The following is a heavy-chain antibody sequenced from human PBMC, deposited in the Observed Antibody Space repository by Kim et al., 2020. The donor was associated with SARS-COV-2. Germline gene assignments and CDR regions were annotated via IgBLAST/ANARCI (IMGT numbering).Heavy chain of an antibody. V-gene: IGHV1-69*13. CDR2: IIPIFGTA. J-gene: IGHJ4*02. CDR3: ARTITEGAGAPLN. Sequence: SVKVSCKASGGTFSSYAISWVRQAPGQGLEWMGGIIPIFGTANYAQKFQGRVTITADESTSTAYMELSSLRSEDTAVYYCARTITEGAGAPLNWGQGTLVTVSS. CDR1: GGTFSSYA. D-gene: IGHD1-20*01.